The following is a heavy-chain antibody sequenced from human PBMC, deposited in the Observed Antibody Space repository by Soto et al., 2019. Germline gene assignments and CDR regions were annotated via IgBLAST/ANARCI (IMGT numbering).Heavy chain of an antibody. D-gene: IGHD2-15*01. CDR2: IYHSGST. Sequence: SETLSLTCAVSGGSISSSNWWSWVRQPPGKGLEWIGEIYHSGSTNYNPSLKSRVTISVDKSKNQFSLKLSSVTAADTAVYYWASHLLGDRWGRFDYWGRGTLVTVAS. V-gene: IGHV4-4*02. CDR1: GGSISSSNW. CDR3: ASHLLGDRWGRFDY. J-gene: IGHJ4*02.